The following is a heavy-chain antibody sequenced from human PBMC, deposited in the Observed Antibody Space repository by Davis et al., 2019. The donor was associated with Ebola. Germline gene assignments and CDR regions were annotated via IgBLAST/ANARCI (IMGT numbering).Heavy chain of an antibody. V-gene: IGHV4-39*02. D-gene: IGHD4-17*01. CDR2: FYYRGGT. Sequence: SETLSLTCTVSGGPISTFSYYWGWIRQPPGKGPEWIGNFYYRGGTYYNPSLASRVPISVHTSKNQFFLKVNSVTAADTALYYCARARTTDHYGDFVDYWGQGTLVTVSS. J-gene: IGHJ4*02. CDR3: ARARTTDHYGDFVDY. CDR1: GGPISTFSYY.